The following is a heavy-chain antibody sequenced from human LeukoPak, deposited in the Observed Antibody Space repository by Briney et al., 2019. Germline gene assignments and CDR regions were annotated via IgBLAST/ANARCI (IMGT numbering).Heavy chain of an antibody. Sequence: SETLSLTCTVSGDSINSYYWSWIRQPPGKGLEWIGYIYYSGITNYNPSLKSRVIISADTSNNQFSLKLSSVTAADTAVYYCARVNGPGNYYNLFDYWGQGTLVTVSS. D-gene: IGHD3-10*01. CDR1: GDSINSYY. CDR2: IYYSGIT. J-gene: IGHJ4*02. V-gene: IGHV4-59*12. CDR3: ARVNGPGNYYNLFDY.